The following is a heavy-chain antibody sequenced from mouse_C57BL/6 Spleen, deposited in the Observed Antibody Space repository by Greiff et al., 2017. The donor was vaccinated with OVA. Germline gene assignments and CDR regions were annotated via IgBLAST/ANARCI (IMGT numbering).Heavy chain of an antibody. CDR1: GYTFTSYW. CDR3: ARRHYSNPAWFAY. CDR2: IDPSDSYT. V-gene: IGHV1-50*01. Sequence: QVQLQQPGAELVKPGASVKLSCKASGYTFTSYWMQWVKQRPGQGLEWIGEIDPSDSYTNYNQKFKGKATLTVDTSSSTAYMQLSSLTSEDSAVYYCARRHYSNPAWFAYWGQGTPVTVSA. J-gene: IGHJ3*01. D-gene: IGHD2-5*01.